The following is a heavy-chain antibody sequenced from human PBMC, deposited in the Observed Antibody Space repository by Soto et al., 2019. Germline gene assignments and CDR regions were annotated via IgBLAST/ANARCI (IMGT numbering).Heavy chain of an antibody. CDR1: GFTFSSYA. CDR2: ISYDGSNK. Sequence: QVQLVESGGGVVQPGRSLRLSCAASGFTFSSYAMHWVRQAPGKGLEWVAVISYDGSNKYYADSVKGRFTISRDNSKNTLDLQMNSLRAEDTAVYYWARDRHSSSWLKDYYYYYGMDVWGQGTTVTVSS. V-gene: IGHV3-30-3*01. J-gene: IGHJ6*02. CDR3: ARDRHSSSWLKDYYYYYGMDV. D-gene: IGHD6-13*01.